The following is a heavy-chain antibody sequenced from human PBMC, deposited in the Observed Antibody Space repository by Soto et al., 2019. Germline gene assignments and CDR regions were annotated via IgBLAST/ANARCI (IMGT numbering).Heavy chain of an antibody. CDR1: GFTFSSYS. V-gene: IGHV3-21*01. D-gene: IGHD3-10*01. J-gene: IGHJ4*02. CDR3: ARDHVLLWFGEPASSSNDY. CDR2: ISSSSSYI. Sequence: GGSLRLSCAASGFTFSSYSMNWVRQAPGKGLEWVSSISSSSSYIYYADSAKGRFTISRDNAKNSLYLQMNSLRAEDTAVYYCARDHVLLWFGEPASSSNDYWGQGTLVTVSS.